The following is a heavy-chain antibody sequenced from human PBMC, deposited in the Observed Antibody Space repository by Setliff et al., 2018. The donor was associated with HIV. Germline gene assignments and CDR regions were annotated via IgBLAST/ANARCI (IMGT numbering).Heavy chain of an antibody. Sequence: SETLSLTCAVYGGSFSGYYWSWIRQPPGKGLEWIGEISHGGSTNYNPSLKSRVTISVDTSKNQFSLKLSSVTAADTAVYYCARGGIGDYYYYMDVWGKGTTVTVSS. CDR1: GGSFSGYY. CDR3: ARGGIGDYYYYMDV. V-gene: IGHV4-34*01. D-gene: IGHD3-10*01. J-gene: IGHJ6*03. CDR2: ISHGGST.